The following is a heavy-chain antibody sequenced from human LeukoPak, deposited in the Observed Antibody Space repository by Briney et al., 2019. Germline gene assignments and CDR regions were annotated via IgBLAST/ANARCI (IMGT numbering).Heavy chain of an antibody. V-gene: IGHV4-59*01. J-gene: IGHJ2*01. D-gene: IGHD6-13*01. CDR1: GGSIRSYY. Sequence: SETLSLTCTVSGGSIRSYYWSWIRQPPGKGLEWIGYIYNSGSTNYNPSLKSRVTISVDTSKNQFSLKLTSVTAADTAVYYCARVYYSSSYDYWYFDLWGRGTLVRVSS. CDR2: IYNSGST. CDR3: ARVYYSSSYDYWYFDL.